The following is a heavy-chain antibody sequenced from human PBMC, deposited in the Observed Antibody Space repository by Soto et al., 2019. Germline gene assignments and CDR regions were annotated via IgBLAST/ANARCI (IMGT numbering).Heavy chain of an antibody. V-gene: IGHV3-30*18. CDR3: VKDRAPGAYGNYYGMDV. CDR2: ISYDGSDK. CDR1: GFTFNNSG. J-gene: IGHJ6*02. Sequence: QVQLVESGGGVVQPGRSLRLSCRVSGFTFNNSGMHWVRQAPGKGLEWMAVISYDGSDKYYADSVKGRVIISRDNSKNTLNLEMNSLRAEDTAIYYCVKDRAPGAYGNYYGMDVWGQGTTVTVSS. D-gene: IGHD5-12*01.